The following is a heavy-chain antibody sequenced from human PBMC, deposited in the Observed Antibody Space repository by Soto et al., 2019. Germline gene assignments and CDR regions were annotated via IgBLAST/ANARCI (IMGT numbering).Heavy chain of an antibody. Sequence: EMQLVETGGGLVQPGGSLRLTCAATGFTFSGSWMSWDRQAPGKGLEWVANVNKDGSDKYYVDSVKGRFTISRVNDQKRVCWQMNSRRVEDAAGFLFLGGGGNFDQWGQGTLVTVSS. CDR2: VNKDGSDK. V-gene: IGHV3-7*02. D-gene: IGHD3-16*01. CDR3: LGGGGNFDQ. J-gene: IGHJ4*02. CDR1: GFTFSGSW.